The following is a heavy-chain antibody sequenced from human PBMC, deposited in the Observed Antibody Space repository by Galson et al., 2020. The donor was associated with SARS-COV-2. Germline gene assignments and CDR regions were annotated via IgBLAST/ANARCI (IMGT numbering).Heavy chain of an antibody. CDR3: ARETPWVGDCWSGYYPGYYYYMDV. J-gene: IGHJ6*03. CDR2: MNPNSGNT. D-gene: IGHD3-3*01. CDR1: GYTFTSYD. V-gene: IGHV1-8*01. Sequence: ASVKVSCKASGYTFTSYDINWVRQATGQGLEWMGWMNPNSGNTGYAQKFQGRVTMTRNTSISTAYMELSSLRSEDTAVYYCARETPWVGDCWSGYYPGYYYYMDVWGKGTTVTVSS.